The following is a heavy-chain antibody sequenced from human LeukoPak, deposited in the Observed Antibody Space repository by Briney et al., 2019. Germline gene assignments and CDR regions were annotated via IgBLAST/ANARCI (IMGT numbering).Heavy chain of an antibody. V-gene: IGHV1-69*02. J-gene: IGHJ5*02. D-gene: IGHD6-13*01. Sequence: SVKVSCKASGGTFSSYTISWVGQAAGQGLEWMGRIIPILGIAKYAQKFPGRVTIPADKSTCTAYMEPSSLRSDDTAVYYCARGIIAAAGSEGFDPWGQGTLVTVSS. CDR1: GGTFSSYT. CDR3: ARGIIAAAGSEGFDP. CDR2: IIPILGIA.